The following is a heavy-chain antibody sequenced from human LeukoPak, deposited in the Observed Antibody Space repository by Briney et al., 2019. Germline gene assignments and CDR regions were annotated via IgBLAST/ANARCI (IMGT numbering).Heavy chain of an antibody. Sequence: GGSLRLSCAASGFTFSSYGMHWVRQAPGKGLEWVAVISYDGSNKYYADSVKGRLTISRDNSKNTLYLQMNSLRAEGTAVYYCAREPIAVAGPAFDYWGQGTLVTVSS. CDR2: ISYDGSNK. J-gene: IGHJ4*02. CDR1: GFTFSSYG. CDR3: AREPIAVAGPAFDY. D-gene: IGHD6-19*01. V-gene: IGHV3-30*19.